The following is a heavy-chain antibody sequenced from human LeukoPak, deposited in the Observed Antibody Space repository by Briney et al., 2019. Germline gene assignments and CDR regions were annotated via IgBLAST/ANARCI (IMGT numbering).Heavy chain of an antibody. CDR1: GFTFSSYS. J-gene: IGHJ4*02. V-gene: IGHV3-33*08. CDR3: ARAYSGFSSRGFDY. Sequence: GGSLRLSCAASGFTFSSYSMNWVRQAPGKGLEWVADIWYDGSNKYYADSVKGRFTISRDNSKNTVSLQMTSLRAEDTAVYHCARAYSGFSSRGFDYWGQGTLVSVSS. D-gene: IGHD5-12*01. CDR2: IWYDGSNK.